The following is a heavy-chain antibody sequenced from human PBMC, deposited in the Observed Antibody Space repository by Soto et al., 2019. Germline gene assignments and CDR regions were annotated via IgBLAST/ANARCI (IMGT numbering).Heavy chain of an antibody. V-gene: IGHV3-48*02. Sequence: GGSLRLSCAASGFTFSSYVINCLRQAPGKGLAWVSYISISSSTRYYADSVRCRFTISRDNAKNSMYLQMNSLRDEDTAVYHCARGGGLLDYWGQGTLVTVSS. D-gene: IGHD3-10*01. J-gene: IGHJ4*02. CDR3: ARGGGLLDY. CDR1: GFTFSSYV. CDR2: ISISSSTR.